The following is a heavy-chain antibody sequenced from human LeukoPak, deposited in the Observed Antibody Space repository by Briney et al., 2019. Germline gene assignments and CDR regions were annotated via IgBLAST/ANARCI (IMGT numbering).Heavy chain of an antibody. CDR1: GFTFSSYS. D-gene: IGHD3-3*01. V-gene: IGHV3-21*01. CDR3: ARGLFLEWLSNWFDP. J-gene: IGHJ5*02. CDR2: ISSGTSHI. Sequence: GGSLRPSCAASGFTFSSYSMNWVRQAPGKGLEWVSSISSGTSHIYYADSVRGRFTISRDNAKNPLYLQMNSLRAEDTAVYYCARGLFLEWLSNWFDPWGQGALVTVSS.